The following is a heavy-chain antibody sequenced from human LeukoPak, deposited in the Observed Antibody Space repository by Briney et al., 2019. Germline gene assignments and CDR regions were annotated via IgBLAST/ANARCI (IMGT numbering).Heavy chain of an antibody. Sequence: EASVTVSFKASGYTFTSHDINWVRQAPGQGFEWMGWMNPNSGNTGYAEKFQGRVTMTRSTTISKDFMEVTSLRSDDTAVYYCASLKRYEWGGPDEAFWGQGTLVTVSS. D-gene: IGHD1-26*01. J-gene: IGHJ4*02. CDR3: ASLKRYEWGGPDEAF. V-gene: IGHV1-8*01. CDR1: GYTFTSHD. CDR2: MNPNSGNT.